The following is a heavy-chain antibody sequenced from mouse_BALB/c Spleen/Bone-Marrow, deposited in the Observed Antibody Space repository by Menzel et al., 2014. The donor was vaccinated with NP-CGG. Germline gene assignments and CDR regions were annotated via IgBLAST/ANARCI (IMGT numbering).Heavy chain of an antibody. J-gene: IGHJ4*01. CDR2: INPYNDGT. CDR1: GYTFTSYV. CDR3: TRGVYYDYDEGAMDC. V-gene: IGHV1-14*01. Sequence: VQLQQSGPELVKPGASVKMSCKASGYTFTSYVMHWVKQKPGQGLEWIGYINPYNDGTKYNEKFKGKATLTSDKSSSTAYMELSSLTSEDSAVYYCTRGVYYDYDEGAMDCWGQGSSVTDSS. D-gene: IGHD2-4*01.